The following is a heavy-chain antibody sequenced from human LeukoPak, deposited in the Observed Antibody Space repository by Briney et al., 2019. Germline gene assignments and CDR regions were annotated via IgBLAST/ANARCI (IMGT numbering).Heavy chain of an antibody. V-gene: IGHV4-59*01. CDR2: ICYSGST. CDR1: GGSISSYY. J-gene: IGHJ3*02. Sequence: PSETQSLTCTVSGGSISSYYWSWIRQPPGKGLEWIGYICYSGSTNYNPSLKSRVTISVDTSKNQFSLKLSSVTAADTAVYYCARVSSTTTADAFDIWGQGTMVTVSS. CDR3: ARVSSTTTADAFDI. D-gene: IGHD2/OR15-2a*01.